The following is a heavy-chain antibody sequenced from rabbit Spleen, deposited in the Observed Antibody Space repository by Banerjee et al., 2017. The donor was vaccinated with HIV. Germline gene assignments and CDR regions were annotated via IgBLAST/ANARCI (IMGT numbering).Heavy chain of an antibody. CDR1: GFDFSSYG. J-gene: IGHJ3*01. CDR2: IDPVFGIT. V-gene: IGHV1S47*01. Sequence: QEQLVESGGGLVQPGGSLKLSCKASGFDFSSYGVSWVRQAPGKGLEWIGYIDPVFGITYYASWVNGRFTISSHNAQNTLYLQLNSLTAADTATYFCVRGASSSGYYSLWGQGTLVTVS. CDR3: VRGASSSGYYSL. D-gene: IGHD1-1*01.